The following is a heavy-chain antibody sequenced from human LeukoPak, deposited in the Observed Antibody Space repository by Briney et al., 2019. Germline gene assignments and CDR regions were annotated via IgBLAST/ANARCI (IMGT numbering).Heavy chain of an antibody. CDR2: INHSGST. CDR3: ARGQNSGSSPIDY. V-gene: IGHV4-34*01. CDR1: GGSISSYY. J-gene: IGHJ4*02. D-gene: IGHD1-26*01. Sequence: SETLSLTSTVSGGSISSYYWSWIRQPPGKGLEWIGEINHSGSTNYNPSLKSRVTISVDTSKNQFSLKLSSVTAADTAVYYCARGQNSGSSPIDYWGQGTLVTVSS.